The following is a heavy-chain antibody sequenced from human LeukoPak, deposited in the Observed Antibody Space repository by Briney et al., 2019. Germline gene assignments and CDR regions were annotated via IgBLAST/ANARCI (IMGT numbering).Heavy chain of an antibody. CDR1: GYTFTSYD. CDR2: MNPNSGNT. CDR3: ARDWAAAGRSYFDP. D-gene: IGHD6-13*01. Sequence: ASVKVSCKASGYTFTSYDINWVRHATGQGLEWMGWMNPNSGNTGYAQKFQGRVTMTTDTSTSTAYMELRSLRSDDTAVYYCARDWAAAGRSYFDPWGQGTLVTVSS. V-gene: IGHV1-8*01. J-gene: IGHJ5*02.